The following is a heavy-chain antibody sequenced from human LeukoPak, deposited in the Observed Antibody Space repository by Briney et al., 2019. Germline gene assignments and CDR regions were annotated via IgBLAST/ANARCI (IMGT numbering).Heavy chain of an antibody. CDR1: GFTFDDYG. V-gene: IGHV3-20*04. Sequence: GGSLRLSCAASGFTFDDYGMSWVRQAPGKGLEWVSGINWNGGSTGYADSVKGRFTISRDNAKNSLYLQMNSLRVEDTALYYCARVLGVVRDWYFDLWGRGTLVTVSS. J-gene: IGHJ2*01. D-gene: IGHD3-3*01. CDR2: INWNGGST. CDR3: ARVLGVVRDWYFDL.